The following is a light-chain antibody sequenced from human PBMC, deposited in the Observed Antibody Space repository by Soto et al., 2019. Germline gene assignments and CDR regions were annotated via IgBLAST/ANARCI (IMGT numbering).Light chain of an antibody. V-gene: IGLV1-40*01. CDR2: GNS. CDR3: QSYDSSLSGFGV. Sequence: QPVLTQPPSVSGAPGQRGTISCTGSSSNIGAGYDVHWYQQPPGTAPKLLIYGNSNRPSGVPERFSGSKSGTSASLDITGLQAEDEADYYCQSYDSSLSGFGVFGGGTKLTVL. J-gene: IGLJ3*02. CDR1: SSNIGAGYD.